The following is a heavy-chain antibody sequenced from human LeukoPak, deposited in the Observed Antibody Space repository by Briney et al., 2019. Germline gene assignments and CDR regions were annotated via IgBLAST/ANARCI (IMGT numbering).Heavy chain of an antibody. CDR2: ISSSGSTI. J-gene: IGHJ4*02. CDR3: ARDRDTAMRLDY. CDR1: GFTFSDYY. Sequence: GGSLRLSCAASGFTFSDYYMSWVRQAPGKGLEGVSYISSSGSTIYYADSVKGRFTISRDNAKNSLYLQMNSLRSEDTAVYYCARDRDTAMRLDYWGQGTLVTVSS. D-gene: IGHD5-18*01. V-gene: IGHV3-11*04.